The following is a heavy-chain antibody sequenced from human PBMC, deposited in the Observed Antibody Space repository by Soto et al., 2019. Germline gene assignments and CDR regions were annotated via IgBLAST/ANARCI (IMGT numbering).Heavy chain of an antibody. CDR2: IWYDGSNE. CDR3: ARDDIPGIAVSTYGMDV. V-gene: IGHV3-33*01. D-gene: IGHD6-19*01. CDR1: GFIFSNFG. Sequence: QVQLVESGGGVVQPGRSLRLSCAASGFIFSNFGMHWVRQAPGKVLEGVAVIWYDGSNEYYADSVKGRFTISKDNSKSTLYLQMNSLRAEDTAVYYCARDDIPGIAVSTYGMDVWGQGTTVTVSS. J-gene: IGHJ6*02.